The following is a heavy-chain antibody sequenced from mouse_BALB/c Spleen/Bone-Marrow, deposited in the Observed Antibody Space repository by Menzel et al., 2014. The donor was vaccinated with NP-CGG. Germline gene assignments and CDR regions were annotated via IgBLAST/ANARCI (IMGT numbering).Heavy chain of an antibody. J-gene: IGHJ2*01. CDR2: VDPSDSKT. D-gene: IGHD4-1*01. V-gene: IGHV1-61*01. Sequence: QVQLKESGAELVRPGASVKLSCKASGYTFTSYWMNWVKQRPGQGLEWIDMVDPSDSKTHFNQMFKDKATLTVDKSSSTAYMHLSSLTSEDSAVYYCTRNWAFDYWGQGTTLTVSS. CDR3: TRNWAFDY. CDR1: GYTFTSYW.